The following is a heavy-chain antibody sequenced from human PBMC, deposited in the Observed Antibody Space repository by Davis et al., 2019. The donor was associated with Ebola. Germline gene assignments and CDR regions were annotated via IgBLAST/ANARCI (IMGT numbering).Heavy chain of an antibody. CDR3: ARGPDYGDYIQYYFHF. V-gene: IGHV1-2*02. Sequence: ASVQVSCKASGYKFTGYYMHWVRQAPGQGLEWVGWINTHSGDTRYAQKFQGRVTLTRDTSIITAYMEMTRLRSEDTAVYYCARGPDYGDYIQYYFHFWGQGTLVTVSS. CDR1: GYKFTGYY. D-gene: IGHD4-17*01. CDR2: INTHSGDT. J-gene: IGHJ4*02.